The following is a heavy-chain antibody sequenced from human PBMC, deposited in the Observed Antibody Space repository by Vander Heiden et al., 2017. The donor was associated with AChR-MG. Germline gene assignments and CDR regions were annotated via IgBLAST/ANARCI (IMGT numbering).Heavy chain of an antibody. CDR3: ARARFPKIYGSGSYYNHVRGYGMDV. CDR1: GASFSGFS. CDR2: NKQSRNT. D-gene: IGHD3-10*01. J-gene: IGHJ6*02. V-gene: IGHV4-34*01. Sequence: QVLLQQRRAGLLMPSETLSLTCAVDGASFSGFSWSRTRLPPRKGLEMIGENKQSRNTNHNPSQKSRVTISGDKSKNQFSLKLRSVAAADTAVYYCARARFPKIYGSGSYYNHVRGYGMDVWGQGTTVTVSS.